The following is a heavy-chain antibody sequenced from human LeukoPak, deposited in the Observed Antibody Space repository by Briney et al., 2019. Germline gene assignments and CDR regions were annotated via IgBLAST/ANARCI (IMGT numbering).Heavy chain of an antibody. V-gene: IGHV6-1*01. J-gene: IGHJ5*01. D-gene: IGHD3-16*01. CDR2: TYYRSKWYH. CDR3: AGGKRVFDS. Sequence: SQTLSLTCAISGDSVSTNSVAWNWLRPSPSRGLEWLGRTYYRSKWYHDYAPSVQSRITINPDTSQNQFSLHLNSVTPEDTAGYYCAGGKRVFDSWGEGTLVTVSS. CDR1: GDSVSTNSVA.